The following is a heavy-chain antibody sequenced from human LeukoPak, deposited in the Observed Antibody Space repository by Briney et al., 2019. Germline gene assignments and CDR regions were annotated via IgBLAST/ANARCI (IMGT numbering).Heavy chain of an antibody. CDR1: GGSISSGGYS. D-gene: IGHD2-21*01. CDR2: TYYSGTT. J-gene: IGHJ3*02. V-gene: IGHV4-31*03. Sequence: SETLSLTCTVSGGSISSGGYSWIWIRQHPGQGLEWIGNTYYSGTTYYNPSLKSRVTISIDTSNHQFSLNLSSVTAADTAVFYCARVIVPWGAFDIWGPGKMVTVSS. CDR3: ARVIVPWGAFDI.